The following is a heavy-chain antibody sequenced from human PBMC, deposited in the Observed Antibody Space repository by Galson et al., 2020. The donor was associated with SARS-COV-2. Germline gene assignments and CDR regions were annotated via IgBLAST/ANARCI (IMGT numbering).Heavy chain of an antibody. CDR3: ARPSSSGYSSVWYFDL. D-gene: IGHD3-22*01. J-gene: IGHJ2*01. CDR1: GLSISRDFN. V-gene: IGHV4-38-2*01. Sequence: SQTLSLTCAVSGLSISRDFNWGWFRQPPGKGLEWIGNIYKGGTTYYNPPLQSRVTKSIARSKNQFSLKMTPVTAADTAIYYCARPSSSGYSSVWYFDLWGRGTLVTVSS. CDR2: IYKGGTT.